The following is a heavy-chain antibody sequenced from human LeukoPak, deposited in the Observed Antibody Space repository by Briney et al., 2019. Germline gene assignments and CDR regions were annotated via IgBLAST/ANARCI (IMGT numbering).Heavy chain of an antibody. Sequence: NPSEILSLTCTVSGDSISSSSYYWAWIRQPPVKGLEWIGSIYYSGSPYYNPSLNNQVTISVDTSKNQFSLKLSSVAAADTAVYYCARRNMVRGLRGFDFWGQGTLVTVSS. J-gene: IGHJ4*02. CDR1: GDSISSSSYY. CDR2: IYYSGSP. D-gene: IGHD3-10*01. V-gene: IGHV4-39*01. CDR3: ARRNMVRGLRGFDF.